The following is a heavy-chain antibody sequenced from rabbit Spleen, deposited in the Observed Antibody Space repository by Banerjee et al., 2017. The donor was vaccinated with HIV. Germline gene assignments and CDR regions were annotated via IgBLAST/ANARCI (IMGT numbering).Heavy chain of an antibody. Sequence: QEQLVESGGGLVQPEGSLTLTCTASGFSFSSGYDIVWVRQAPGKGLEWIGYIYAGGSGITYYASWAKGRFTCSKTSSTTVTLQLTSLTAADTATYFCARDTGSSFSTYGMDLWGPGTLVTVS. V-gene: IGHV1S45*01. CDR1: GFSFSSGYD. D-gene: IGHD8-1*01. J-gene: IGHJ6*01. CDR2: IYAGGSGIT. CDR3: ARDTGSSFSTYGMDL.